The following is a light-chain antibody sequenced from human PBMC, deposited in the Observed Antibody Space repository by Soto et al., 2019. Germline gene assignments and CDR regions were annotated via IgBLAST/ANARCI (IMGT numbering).Light chain of an antibody. CDR2: GAS. CDR1: QSVTSSY. V-gene: IGKV3-15*01. J-gene: IGKJ5*01. Sequence: EIVLTQSPGTLSLSPGERATLSCRASQSVTSSYLAWYQQKPGQAPRLLIYGASTRATGIPARFSGSGSGTEFTLTISSLQSEDFAVYYCQQYNNWPAITFGQGTRLVIK. CDR3: QQYNNWPAIT.